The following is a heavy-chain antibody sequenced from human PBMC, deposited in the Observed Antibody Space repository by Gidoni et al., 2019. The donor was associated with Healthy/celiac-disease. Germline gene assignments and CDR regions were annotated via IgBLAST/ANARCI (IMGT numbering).Heavy chain of an antibody. CDR2: INSDGSST. Sequence: EVQLVESGGGLVQPGGSLSLSCAASGFTFSSYWMHWVRQAPGKGLVWVSRINSDGSSTSYADSVKGRFTISRDNAKNTLYLQMNSLRAEDTAVYYCARAGRPVARPIPAHFDYWGQGTLVTVSS. V-gene: IGHV3-74*01. J-gene: IGHJ4*02. D-gene: IGHD6-6*01. CDR1: GFTFSSYW. CDR3: ARAGRPVARPIPAHFDY.